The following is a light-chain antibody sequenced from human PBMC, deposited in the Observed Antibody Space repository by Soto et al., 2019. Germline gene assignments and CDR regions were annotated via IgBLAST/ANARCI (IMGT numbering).Light chain of an antibody. Sequence: EIVLTQSPGTLSLSPGDRATLSCRASQSVTSTHLAWYQQKPGQAPRLLIYGASSRATGIPDRFGGSGSGTGFTLTISRLEPEDLAVYYCQQYGSSPWTFGQGTKVEIK. V-gene: IGKV3-20*01. J-gene: IGKJ1*01. CDR3: QQYGSSPWT. CDR2: GAS. CDR1: QSVTSTH.